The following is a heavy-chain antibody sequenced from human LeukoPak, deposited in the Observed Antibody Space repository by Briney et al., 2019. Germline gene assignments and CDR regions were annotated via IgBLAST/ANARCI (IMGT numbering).Heavy chain of an antibody. CDR1: GGSISSYY. J-gene: IGHJ4*02. CDR3: ARDTGGNYFDY. V-gene: IGHV4-59*06. CDR2: IYYSGST. Sequence: SETLSLTCTVSGGSISSYYWSWIRQHPGKGLEWIGYIYYSGSTYYNPSLKSRVTISVDTSKNQFSLKLSSVTAADTAVYYCARDTGGNYFDYWGQGTLVTVSS. D-gene: IGHD7-27*01.